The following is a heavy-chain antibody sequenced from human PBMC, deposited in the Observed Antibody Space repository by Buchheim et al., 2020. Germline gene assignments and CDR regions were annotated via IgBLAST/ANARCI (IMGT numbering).Heavy chain of an antibody. CDR3: ARHGSGSYNNWFDP. CDR1: GGSITSYY. V-gene: IGHV4-59*08. CDR2: FYYSGST. Sequence: QVHLQESGPGLVKPSETLSLTCSVSGGSITSYYWSWIRQSPGKGLEWIGYFYYSGSTNYNPSLKSRVTISVDTSKNPFSLRLRSVTAADTAVYYCARHGSGSYNNWFDPWGQGTL. J-gene: IGHJ5*02. D-gene: IGHD3-10*01.